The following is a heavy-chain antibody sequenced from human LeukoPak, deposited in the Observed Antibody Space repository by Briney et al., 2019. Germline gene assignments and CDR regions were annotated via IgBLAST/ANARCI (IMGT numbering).Heavy chain of an antibody. CDR2: IYYRENT. D-gene: IGHD1-26*01. J-gene: IGHJ3*02. CDR1: GGPISSYY. CDR3: ARRSGSDFEVRAFDI. Sequence: PSETLSLTCTVSGGPISSYYWSWIRQPPGKGLEWIGYIYYRENTKYNPFLKSRVTISVDTSKNQFSLRLSSVTAADTAVYYCARRSGSDFEVRAFDIWGQGTMVTVSS. V-gene: IGHV4-59*08.